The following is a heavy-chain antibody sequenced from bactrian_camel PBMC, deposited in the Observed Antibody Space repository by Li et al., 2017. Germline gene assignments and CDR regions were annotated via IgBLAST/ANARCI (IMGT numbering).Heavy chain of an antibody. J-gene: IGHJ4*01. CDR3: AADRGYGLDCDDASGY. V-gene: IGHV3S53*01. Sequence: GWFRQAPGKEREGVAAIDTDGATSYADSVKGRFTISRDNAKNTVYLEMSSLKPDDTGVYYCAADRGYGLDCDDASGYWDQGTQVTVSS. CDR2: IDTDGAT. D-gene: IGHD3*01.